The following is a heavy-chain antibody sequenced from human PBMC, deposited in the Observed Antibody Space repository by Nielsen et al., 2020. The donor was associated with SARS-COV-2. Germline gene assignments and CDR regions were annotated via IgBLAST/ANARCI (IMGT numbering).Heavy chain of an antibody. CDR2: ISYDGSNK. CDR1: GFTFSSYG. Sequence: GGSLRLSCAASGFTFSSYGMHWVRQAPGKGLEWVAVISYDGSNKYYADSVKGRFTISRDNSKNTLNLQMNSLRAEDTAVYYCAKSFPTTTAFDYWGQGTLVTVSS. V-gene: IGHV3-30*18. J-gene: IGHJ4*02. CDR3: AKSFPTTTAFDY. D-gene: IGHD1-1*01.